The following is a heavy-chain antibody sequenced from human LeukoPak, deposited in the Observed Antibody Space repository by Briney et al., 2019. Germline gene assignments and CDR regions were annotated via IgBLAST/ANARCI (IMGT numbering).Heavy chain of an antibody. J-gene: IGHJ4*02. CDR3: AKSRGSTLFDS. CDR2: INGGGDKT. V-gene: IGHV3-23*01. D-gene: IGHD1-26*01. CDR1: GFSFTSYA. Sequence: GGSLRLSCAASGFSFTSYAMSWVRQAPGKGLEWVSGINGGGDKTYYGDSVKGRITISRDNSKNTLYLQMNSLRAEDTAIYYCAKSRGSTLFDSWGQGTLVTVSS.